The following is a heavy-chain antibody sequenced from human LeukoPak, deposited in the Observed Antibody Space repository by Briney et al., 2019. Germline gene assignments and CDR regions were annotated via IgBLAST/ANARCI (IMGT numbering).Heavy chain of an antibody. CDR3: ARGSLERITRYYYYGMDV. J-gene: IGHJ6*02. V-gene: IGHV4-59*01. Sequence: PSETLSLTCTVSGGSINSYYWSWIRQPPGKGLEWIGYIYYGGSTNYNPSLKSRVTISVDTSKNQFSLKLSSVTAADTAVYYCARGSLERITRYYYYGMDVWGQGTTVTVSS. CDR1: GGSINSYY. CDR2: IYYGGST. D-gene: IGHD2/OR15-2a*01.